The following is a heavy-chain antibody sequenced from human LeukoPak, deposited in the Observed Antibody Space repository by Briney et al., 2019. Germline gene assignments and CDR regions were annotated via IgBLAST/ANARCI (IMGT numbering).Heavy chain of an antibody. J-gene: IGHJ4*02. CDR2: INHRGST. CDR1: GGSFSGYY. D-gene: IGHD6-19*01. Sequence: SETLSLTCAVYGGSFSGYYWSWIRQPPGKGLEWIGEINHRGSTNYNPSLKSRVTISVDTSKNQFSLKLSSVTAADTAVYYCARGSRQWLVRYFDYWGQGTLVTVSS. V-gene: IGHV4-34*01. CDR3: ARGSRQWLVRYFDY.